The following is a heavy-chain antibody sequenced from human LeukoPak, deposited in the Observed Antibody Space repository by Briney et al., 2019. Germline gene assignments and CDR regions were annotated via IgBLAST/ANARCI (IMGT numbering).Heavy chain of an antibody. CDR3: ARRGSILYGDWPEAFDI. Sequence: PSETLSLTCTVSGGSISSYYWSWIRQPPGKGLEWIGYIYYSGSTNYNPSLKSRVTISVDTSKNQFSLKLSSVTAADTAVYYCARRGSILYGDWPEAFDIWGQGRMVTVSS. CDR2: IYYSGST. D-gene: IGHD4-17*01. V-gene: IGHV4-59*01. J-gene: IGHJ3*02. CDR1: GGSISSYY.